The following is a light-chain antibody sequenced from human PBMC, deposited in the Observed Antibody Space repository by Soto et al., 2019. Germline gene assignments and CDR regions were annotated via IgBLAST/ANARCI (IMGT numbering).Light chain of an antibody. CDR1: QTIIGY. J-gene: IGKJ1*01. V-gene: IGKV1-39*01. CDR2: AAS. Sequence: DIQMPQTPSYLCASIGASVTLTCRASQTIIGYLNWYTKTPGKAPRLLINAASNLHSGVPSRFRGSGSETDFTLTITSLQPEDCATDDGQPRYTTPRTFGQGTKVDI. CDR3: QPRYTTPRT.